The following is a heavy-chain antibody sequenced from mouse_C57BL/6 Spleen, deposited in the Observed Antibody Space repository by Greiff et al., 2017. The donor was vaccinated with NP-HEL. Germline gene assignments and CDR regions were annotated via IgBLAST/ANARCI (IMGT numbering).Heavy chain of an antibody. J-gene: IGHJ2*01. Sequence: QVHVKQSGPELVKPGASVKISCKASGYAFSSSWMNWVKQRPGKGLEWIGRIYPGDGDTNYNGKFKGKATLTADKSSSTAYMQLSSLTSEDSAVYFCARRLTGDYWGQGTTLTVSS. CDR3: ARRLTGDY. CDR2: IYPGDGDT. CDR1: GYAFSSSW. D-gene: IGHD4-1*01. V-gene: IGHV1-82*01.